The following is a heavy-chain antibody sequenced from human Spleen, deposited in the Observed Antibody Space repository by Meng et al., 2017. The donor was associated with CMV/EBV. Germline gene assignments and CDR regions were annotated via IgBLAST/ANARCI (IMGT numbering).Heavy chain of an antibody. CDR1: GFTFSSYS. V-gene: IGHV3-21*01. CDR3: AGSLMVRGVTSDY. Sequence: GGSLRLSCAASGFTFSSYSMNWVRQATGKGLEWVSSISSSSSYIYYADSVKGRFTISRDNAKNSLYLQMNSLRAEDTAVYYCAGSLMVRGVTSDYWGQGTLVTVSS. D-gene: IGHD3-10*01. CDR2: ISSSSSYI. J-gene: IGHJ4*02.